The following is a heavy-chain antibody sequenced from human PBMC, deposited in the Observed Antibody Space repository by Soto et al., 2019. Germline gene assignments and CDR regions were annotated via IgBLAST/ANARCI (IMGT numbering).Heavy chain of an antibody. D-gene: IGHD1-26*01. CDR1: GYTFTGYY. CDR3: ARGSPRMGALPTY. CDR2: INPKSGDT. V-gene: IGHV1-2*02. J-gene: IGHJ4*02. Sequence: GASVKVSCKASGYTFTGYYIHWVRQAPGQGLEWMGWINPKSGDTNYAQKFQGRVSMTRDTSITTAYMEVSRLKSDDTAVYYCARGSPRMGALPTYWGQGTLVTASS.